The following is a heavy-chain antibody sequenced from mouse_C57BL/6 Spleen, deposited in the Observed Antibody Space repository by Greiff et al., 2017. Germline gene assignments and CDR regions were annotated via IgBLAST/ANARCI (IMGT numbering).Heavy chain of an antibody. D-gene: IGHD1-1*01. CDR1: GFTFSDYG. CDR2: ISSGSSTI. Sequence: EVKVVESGGGLVKPGGSLKLSCAASGFTFSDYGMHWVRQAPEKGLEWVAYISSGSSTIYYADTVKGRFTISRDNAKNTLFLQMTSLRSEDTAMYYCARDDYGSSRAMDYWGQGTSVTVSS. V-gene: IGHV5-17*01. CDR3: ARDDYGSSRAMDY. J-gene: IGHJ4*01.